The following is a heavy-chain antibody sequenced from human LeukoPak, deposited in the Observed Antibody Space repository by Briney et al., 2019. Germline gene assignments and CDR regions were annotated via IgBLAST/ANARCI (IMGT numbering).Heavy chain of an antibody. CDR3: SGFDDILTVFDY. CDR2: ISGSGGST. CDR1: GFTFSSYA. J-gene: IGHJ4*02. V-gene: IGHV3-23*01. Sequence: PGGSLRLSCAASGFTFSSYAMSWVRQAPGKGLEWVSAISGSGGSTYYADSVKGRFTISRDNSKNTLYLQMNSLRAEDTAVYYCSGFDDILTVFDYWGQGTLVTVSS. D-gene: IGHD3-9*01.